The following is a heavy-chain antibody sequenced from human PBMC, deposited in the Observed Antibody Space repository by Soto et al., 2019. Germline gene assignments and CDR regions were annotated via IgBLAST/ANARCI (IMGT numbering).Heavy chain of an antibody. J-gene: IGHJ4*02. CDR1: GFKFSNYW. D-gene: IGHD3-16*02. CDR3: ARDGLLFSGPYRPSRFDY. V-gene: IGHV3-7*03. Sequence: GGSLRLACAASGFKFSNYWMSWVRQAPGKGLEWVGNIKHDTSEAHYADSVKGRFTITRDNIKNFLFLQMNGLRADDTASYYCARDGLLFSGPYRPSRFDYWGLGTLVTVSS. CDR2: IKHDTSEA.